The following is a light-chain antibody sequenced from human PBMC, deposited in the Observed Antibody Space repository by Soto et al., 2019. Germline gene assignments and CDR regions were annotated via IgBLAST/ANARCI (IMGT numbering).Light chain of an antibody. CDR3: QQYDTLYSIR. V-gene: IGKV1-33*01. Sequence: DIQMTQSPSSLSASVGDRVTITCQASHDISNYLNWIQQKPGKAPRLLIYDASNLQTGVPSRFSGSGSGTDFTFTISSLQPEDTATYYCQQYDTLYSIRFGQVTRLAIK. CDR1: HDISNY. CDR2: DAS. J-gene: IGKJ5*01.